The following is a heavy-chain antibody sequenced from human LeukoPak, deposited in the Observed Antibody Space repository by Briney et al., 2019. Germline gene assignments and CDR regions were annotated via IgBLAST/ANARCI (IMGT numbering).Heavy chain of an antibody. CDR2: INPNSGGT. J-gene: IGHJ6*02. CDR3: ARGSSGWYYYYGMDV. CDR1: GYTFTNYD. D-gene: IGHD6-19*01. V-gene: IGHV1-2*04. Sequence: ASVKVSCKTSGYTFTNYDIYWVRQAPGQGLEWMGWINPNSGGTNYAQKFQGWVTMTRDTSISTAYMELSRLRSDDTAVYYCARGSSGWYYYYGMDVWGQGTTVTVSS.